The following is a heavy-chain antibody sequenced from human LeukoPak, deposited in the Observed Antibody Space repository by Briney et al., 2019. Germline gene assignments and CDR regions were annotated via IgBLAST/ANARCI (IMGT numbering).Heavy chain of an antibody. CDR2: IRYDGSNK. Sequence: GGSLRLSCAASGFTFSSYVMHWVRQAPGKGLEWVAFIRYDGSNKYYADSVKGRFTISRDNSKNTLYLQMNSLRAEDTAVYYCAKWHSSSWYFDYWGQGTLVTVSS. D-gene: IGHD6-13*01. V-gene: IGHV3-30*02. CDR1: GFTFSSYV. CDR3: AKWHSSSWYFDY. J-gene: IGHJ4*02.